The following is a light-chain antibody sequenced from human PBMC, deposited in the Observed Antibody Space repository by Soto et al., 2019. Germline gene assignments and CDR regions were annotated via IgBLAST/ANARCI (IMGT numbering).Light chain of an antibody. J-gene: IGLJ1*01. V-gene: IGLV2-14*01. CDR3: SSYTRSSTNV. CDR2: EVS. Sequence: QSALTQPASVSGSPGQSITISCTGTSSDVGGYNYVSWYQQHPGKAPKLMIYEVSNRPSGVSNRFSGSKSGNTASLTISGLQAEDEADYYCSSYTRSSTNVFGTGTKPTVL. CDR1: SSDVGGYNY.